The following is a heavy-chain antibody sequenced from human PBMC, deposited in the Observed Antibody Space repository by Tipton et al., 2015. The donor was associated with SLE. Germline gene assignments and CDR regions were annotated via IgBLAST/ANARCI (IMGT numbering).Heavy chain of an antibody. V-gene: IGHV4-4*07. J-gene: IGHJ3*01. D-gene: IGHD1-1*01. Sequence: TLSLTCSVSGDSMNNYYWSWIRQPAGMPLEWIVRIYKTGITNYNPSLKGRLSMSIDTSENQFSLKLASVTPADTAVYYCAKPTTGFAFDVWGQGTMVSASS. CDR2: IYKTGIT. CDR3: AKPTTGFAFDV. CDR1: GDSMNNYY.